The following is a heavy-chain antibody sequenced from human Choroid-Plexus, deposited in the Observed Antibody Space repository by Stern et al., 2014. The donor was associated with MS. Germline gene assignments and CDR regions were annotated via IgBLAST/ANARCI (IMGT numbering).Heavy chain of an antibody. Sequence: QLVQSGGGVVQPGRPLRLSCVASGFTFGSCAMHWVRQAPGKGLEWVAGVSYDGSNKYYADSVKGRFTISRDNSQNTLYMQMSSLRPEDTAVYYCAKDRQYLTYFFDHWGQGSLATVSS. CDR1: GFTFGSCA. V-gene: IGHV3-30*18. D-gene: IGHD2/OR15-2a*01. CDR2: VSYDGSNK. CDR3: AKDRQYLTYFFDH. J-gene: IGHJ5*02.